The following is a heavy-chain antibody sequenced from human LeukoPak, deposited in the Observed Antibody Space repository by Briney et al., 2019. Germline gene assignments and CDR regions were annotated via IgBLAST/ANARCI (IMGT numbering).Heavy chain of an antibody. CDR1: GFTFSSYS. CDR3: ESSVTALRPPDFYFDF. CDR2: ISSSSSYI. J-gene: IGHJ4*02. D-gene: IGHD2-21*02. Sequence: GGSLRLSCAASGFTFSSYSMNWVRQAPGKGLEWVSSISSSSSYIYYADSVKGRFTISRDNAKNSLYLQLSSLRAEDTAVYFCESSVTALRPPDFYFDFWGQGTLVTVSS. V-gene: IGHV3-21*01.